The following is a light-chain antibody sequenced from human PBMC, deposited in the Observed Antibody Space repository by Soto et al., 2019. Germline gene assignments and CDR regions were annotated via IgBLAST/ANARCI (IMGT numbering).Light chain of an antibody. V-gene: IGKV1-5*03. J-gene: IGKJ1*01. Sequence: DTQMTQSPSTLSASVGDRVTITCRASQSISNWLAWYQQRPGRAPKLLIYKASNLQSGVPSRFSGSGSETKFTLTINSLQPDDFAIYYCQQYNTFLPTFGQGTKVEFK. CDR2: KAS. CDR1: QSISNW. CDR3: QQYNTFLPT.